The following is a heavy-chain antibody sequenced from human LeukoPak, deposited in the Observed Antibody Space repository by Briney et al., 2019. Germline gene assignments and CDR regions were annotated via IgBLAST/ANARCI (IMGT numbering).Heavy chain of an antibody. V-gene: IGHV4-59*08. Sequence: SETLSLTCTVSGGSISSYYWSCIRQPPGKGLEWIGYIYYSGSTYYNASLKSRGTISVDTSKNQFSLKLNSVTAADTAVYFCARQVVAVAGTGYFDYWGQGTLVTVSS. J-gene: IGHJ4*02. CDR2: IYYSGST. CDR3: ARQVVAVAGTGYFDY. D-gene: IGHD6-19*01. CDR1: GGSISSYY.